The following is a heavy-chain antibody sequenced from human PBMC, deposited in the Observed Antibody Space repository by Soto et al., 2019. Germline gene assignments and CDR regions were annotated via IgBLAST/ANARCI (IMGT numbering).Heavy chain of an antibody. J-gene: IGHJ4*02. CDR3: AKGTEKIVLMVYATLFGS. V-gene: IGHV3-30*18. D-gene: IGHD2-8*01. Sequence: QVQLVESGGGVVQPGRSLRLSCAASGFTFSSYAMHWVRQAPGKGLEWVAVISYDGRNEYYADSVKGRFTIPRDNSKNTPELQMNSLRAEDTAVYYCAKGTEKIVLMVYATLFGSLGQGTLVTVSS. CDR1: GFTFSSYA. CDR2: ISYDGRNE.